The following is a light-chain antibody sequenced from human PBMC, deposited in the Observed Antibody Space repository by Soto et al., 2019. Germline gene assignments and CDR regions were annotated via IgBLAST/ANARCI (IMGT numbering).Light chain of an antibody. CDR1: SSDVGSYNL. CDR3: CSFAGAFYV. CDR2: EGS. V-gene: IGLV2-23*01. Sequence: QSVLTQPASVSGSPGQSITISCTGTSSDVGSYNLVSWYQQHPGKAPKLMIYEGSKRPSGVSNRFSGSKSGNTASLTISGLQAEDEADYYCCSFAGAFYVCGTGTKVTVL. J-gene: IGLJ1*01.